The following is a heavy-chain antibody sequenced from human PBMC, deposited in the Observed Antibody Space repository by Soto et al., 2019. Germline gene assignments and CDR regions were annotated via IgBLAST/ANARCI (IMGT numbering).Heavy chain of an antibody. CDR3: TTDEGPKVLPREYYGMDV. J-gene: IGHJ6*02. D-gene: IGHD3-10*01. CDR1: GFTFSNAW. Sequence: GGSLRLSCAASGFTFSNAWMNWVRQAPGKGLEWVGRIKSKTDGGTTDYAAPVKGRFTISRDDSKNTLYLQMNSLKTEDTAVYYCTTDEGPKVLPREYYGMDVWGQGTTVTVSS. V-gene: IGHV3-15*07. CDR2: IKSKTDGGTT.